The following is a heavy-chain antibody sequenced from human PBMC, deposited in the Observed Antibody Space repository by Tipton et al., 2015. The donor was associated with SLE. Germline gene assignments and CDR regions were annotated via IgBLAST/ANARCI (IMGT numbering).Heavy chain of an antibody. CDR3: AKGGAGSMFDAFDI. CDR1: GFAFSNYA. D-gene: IGHD3-10*01. CDR2: ISSSGGSS. V-gene: IGHV3-23*01. Sequence: SLRLSCAASGFAFSNYAMNWVRQAPGKGLEWVSAISSSGGSSYYADSVKGRFTISRDYSKNTLYLQMNSLRAEDTALYYCAKGGAGSMFDAFDIGGQGTMCTVSS. J-gene: IGHJ3*02.